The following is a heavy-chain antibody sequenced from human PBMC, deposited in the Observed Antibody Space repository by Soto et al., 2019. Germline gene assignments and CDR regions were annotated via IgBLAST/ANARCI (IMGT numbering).Heavy chain of an antibody. J-gene: IGHJ4*02. Sequence: ASVKVSCKASGYSFTGYSMHWVRQAPGQGLEWMRWINPKNGATNYARKFQGWVTMIRDTSISTVYMELSNLKSDDTAVYSCARDRVPGGVDFDYWGQGTLVTVSS. V-gene: IGHV1-2*04. CDR3: ARDRVPGGVDFDY. CDR2: INPKNGAT. D-gene: IGHD1-26*01. CDR1: GYSFTGYS.